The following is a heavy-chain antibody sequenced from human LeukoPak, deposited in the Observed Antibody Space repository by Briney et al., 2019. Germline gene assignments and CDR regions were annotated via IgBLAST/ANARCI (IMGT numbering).Heavy chain of an antibody. J-gene: IGHJ4*02. D-gene: IGHD6-19*01. Sequence: PGGSVRLSCAPPGSSFSIYAMAWVRQPPGKGLEWVSAISGSGLRTNYADSARGRFTISRDNSKNTVDLQMDSLRAEDTAIYYCARGWMVKYYFDYWGQGTLVTVSS. CDR3: ARGWMVKYYFDY. V-gene: IGHV3-23*01. CDR2: ISGSGLRT. CDR1: GSSFSIYA.